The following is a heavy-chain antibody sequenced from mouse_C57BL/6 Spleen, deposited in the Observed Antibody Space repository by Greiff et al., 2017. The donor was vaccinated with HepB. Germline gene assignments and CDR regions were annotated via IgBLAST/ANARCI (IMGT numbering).Heavy chain of an antibody. Sequence: QVQLKESGPELVKPGASVKISCKASGYAFSSSWMNWVKQRPGTGLEWIGRIYPGDGDTNYNGKFKGKATLTADKSSSTAYMQLSSLTSEDSAVYFCARSSPFDYWGQGTTLTVSS. CDR1: GYAFSSSW. CDR2: IYPGDGDT. CDR3: ARSSPFDY. J-gene: IGHJ2*01. V-gene: IGHV1-82*01.